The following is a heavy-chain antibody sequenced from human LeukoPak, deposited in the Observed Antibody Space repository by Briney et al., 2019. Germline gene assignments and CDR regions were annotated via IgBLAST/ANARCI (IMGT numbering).Heavy chain of an antibody. D-gene: IGHD3-22*01. J-gene: IGHJ5*02. CDR1: GASLNSGGYY. V-gene: IGHV4-61*08. CDR3: ARADTYYYDSSGYPNGFDP. CDR2: IYYSGST. Sequence: SETLSLTCTVSGASLNSGGYYWNWIRQPPGKEPEWIGYIYYSGSTNYNRSLKSRVTISVDTSKNQFSLKLTSVTAADTAVYYCARADTYYYDSSGYPNGFDPWGQGTLVTVSS.